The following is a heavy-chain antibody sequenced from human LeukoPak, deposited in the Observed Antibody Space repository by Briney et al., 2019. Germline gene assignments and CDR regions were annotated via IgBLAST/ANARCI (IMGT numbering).Heavy chain of an antibody. D-gene: IGHD6-13*01. CDR3: AREGSSWPRAQDAFDI. CDR2: IYTSGST. Sequence: SETLSLTCTVSGGSISSYYWSWIRQPAGKGLEWIGRIYTSGSTNYNPSLKSRVTISVDTSKNQFSLKLSSVTAADTAVYYCAREGSSWPRAQDAFDIWGQGTMVTVSS. V-gene: IGHV4-4*07. J-gene: IGHJ3*02. CDR1: GGSISSYY.